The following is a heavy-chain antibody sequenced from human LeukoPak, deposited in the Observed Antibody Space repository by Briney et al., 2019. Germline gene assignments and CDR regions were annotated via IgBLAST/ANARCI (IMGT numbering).Heavy chain of an antibody. CDR1: GGSFSGYY. CDR3: ARDNGSGGYVNYFDY. V-gene: IGHV4-34*01. D-gene: IGHD3-22*01. CDR2: INHSGST. J-gene: IGHJ4*02. Sequence: SETLSLTCAVYGGSFSGYYWSWIRQPPGKGLEWIGEINHSGSTNYNPSLKSRVTISVDTSKNLFSLKLSSVTAADTAVYYCARDNGSGGYVNYFDYWGQGTLVTVSS.